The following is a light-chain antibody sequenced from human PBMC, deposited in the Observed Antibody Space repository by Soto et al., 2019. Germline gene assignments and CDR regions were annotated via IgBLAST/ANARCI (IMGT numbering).Light chain of an antibody. J-gene: IGLJ2*01. Sequence: QSLLTQPPSVSGAPGQRVTISCTGSSSNIGAGYDVHWYQQLPGTATKLLIYGNSNRPSGVPDRFSGSKSGTSASLAITGLQAEDEADYYCQSYDSSLSGRVVFGGGTKLTVL. CDR3: QSYDSSLSGRVV. V-gene: IGLV1-40*01. CDR1: SSNIGAGYD. CDR2: GNS.